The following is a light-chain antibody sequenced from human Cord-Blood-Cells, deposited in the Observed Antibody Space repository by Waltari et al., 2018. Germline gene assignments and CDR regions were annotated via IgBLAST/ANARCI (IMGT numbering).Light chain of an antibody. Sequence: QSALTQPASVSGSPGQSITISYTGTSSDVGSYNLVSWYQQHPGKAPKLMIYEGSKRPSGVSNRFSGSKSGNTASRTISGLQAEDEADYYCCSYAGSSTWVFGGGTKLTVL. J-gene: IGLJ3*02. CDR2: EGS. CDR3: CSYAGSSTWV. CDR1: SSDVGSYNL. V-gene: IGLV2-23*01.